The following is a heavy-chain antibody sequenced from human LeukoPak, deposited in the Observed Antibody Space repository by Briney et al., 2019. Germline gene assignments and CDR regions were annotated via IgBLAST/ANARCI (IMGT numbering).Heavy chain of an antibody. J-gene: IGHJ4*02. D-gene: IGHD4-17*01. CDR1: GGPFSGYY. CDR2: INHSGST. Sequence: SETLSLTCAVYGGPFSGYYWSWIRQPPGKGLEWIGEINHSGSTNYNPSLKSRVTISVDTSKNQFSLKLSSVTAADTAVYYCARGPYGDYVDFDYWGQGTLVTVSS. CDR3: ARGPYGDYVDFDY. V-gene: IGHV4-34*01.